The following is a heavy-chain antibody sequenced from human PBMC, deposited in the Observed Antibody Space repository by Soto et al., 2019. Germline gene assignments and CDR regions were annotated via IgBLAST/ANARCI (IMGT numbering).Heavy chain of an antibody. J-gene: IGHJ4*02. Sequence: SETLSVTCAVYGGSFSGYYWSWIRQPPGKGLEWIGEINHSGSTNYNPSLKSRVTISVDTSKNQFSLKLSSVTAADTAVYYCARGPGSSTHILTGYYGVDYWGQGTLVTVSS. V-gene: IGHV4-34*01. CDR3: ARGPGSSTHILTGYYGVDY. CDR2: INHSGST. CDR1: GGSFSGYY. D-gene: IGHD3-9*01.